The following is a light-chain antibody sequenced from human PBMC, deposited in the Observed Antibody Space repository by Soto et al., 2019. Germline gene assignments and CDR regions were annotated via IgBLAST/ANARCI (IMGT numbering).Light chain of an antibody. CDR1: QSVGSN. J-gene: IGKJ1*01. V-gene: IGKV3-15*01. CDR2: GAS. CDR3: QQYTNWPWT. Sequence: EMVLTQSPATLSVSPGERATLSCRASQSVGSNLDWYQQKPGQAPRLLIYGASTRATGIPARFSGSGSGTEFTLTINSLQSEDFAVYYCQQYTNWPWTFAQGTKVEI.